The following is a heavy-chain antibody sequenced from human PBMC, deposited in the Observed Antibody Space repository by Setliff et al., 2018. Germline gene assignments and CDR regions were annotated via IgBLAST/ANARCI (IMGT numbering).Heavy chain of an antibody. CDR3: TTDRAGCYGTTCFNAFEI. CDR2: IKSRTDGGSI. D-gene: IGHD2-2*01. J-gene: IGHJ3*02. V-gene: IGHV3-15*07. CDR1: GFTFSYAW. Sequence: SLRLSCAVSGFTFSYAWMHWVRQAPGKGLEWVGRIKSRTDGGSIDYAAPVKDRFTISGDGSKATLYLYMDSLKTEDTAVYYCTTDRAGCYGTTCFNAFEIWGHGTMVTVSS.